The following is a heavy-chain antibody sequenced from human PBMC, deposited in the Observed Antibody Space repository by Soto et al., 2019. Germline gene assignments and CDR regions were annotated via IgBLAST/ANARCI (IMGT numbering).Heavy chain of an antibody. J-gene: IGHJ6*02. CDR1: AGTFSSYG. D-gene: IGHD3-22*01. V-gene: IGHV1-69*01. Sequence: QVQLVQSGAEVKKPGSSVKVSCKASAGTFSSYGISWVRQAPGQGLEWMGGIMPIFGTPNYAQNFQGRVTITGEESTSTVYMELSSLTSEDTAVYYCARDRSWKSYYDDSSGPYFYSMDVWCQWTTVTVSS. CDR3: ARDRSWKSYYDDSSGPYFYSMDV. CDR2: IMPIFGTP.